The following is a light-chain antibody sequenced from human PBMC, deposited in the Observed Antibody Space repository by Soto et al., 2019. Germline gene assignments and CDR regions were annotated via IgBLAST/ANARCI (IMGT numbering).Light chain of an antibody. CDR3: QQYNIYAT. J-gene: IGKJ1*01. V-gene: IGKV1-5*03. Sequence: DIQMTQSPSTLSASVGDRVTITCRASQSISSWLAWYQQKPGKAPKLLIHKASSLETGVPSRFSGSGSGTEFTLTISSLQPDDFATYFCQQYNIYATFGQGTKVEIK. CDR2: KAS. CDR1: QSISSW.